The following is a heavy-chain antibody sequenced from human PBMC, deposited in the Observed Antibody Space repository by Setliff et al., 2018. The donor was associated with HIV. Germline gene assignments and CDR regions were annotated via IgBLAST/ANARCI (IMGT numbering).Heavy chain of an antibody. CDR1: GFSLSNTGMG. Sequence: SGPTLVNPTETLTLTCTVSGFSLSNTGMGVSWIRQPPGKALEWLAHIFPNDEKSYSASLKSRVTISEDTSKSQVVLTMTNMDPLDTATYFCARYNFRRGYWDYSDYWGQRTQVTVSS. CDR2: IFPNDEK. V-gene: IGHV2-26*01. D-gene: IGHD3-3*01. CDR3: ARYNFRRGYWDYSDY. J-gene: IGHJ4*02.